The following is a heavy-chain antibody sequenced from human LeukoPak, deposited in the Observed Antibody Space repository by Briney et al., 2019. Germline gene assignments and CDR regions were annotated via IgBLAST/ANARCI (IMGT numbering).Heavy chain of an antibody. CDR2: INPNSGVT. D-gene: IGHD1-26*01. V-gene: IGHV1-2*06. CDR1: GYTFTDYY. Sequence: ASVKVSCKASGYTFTDYYIHWVRQAPGQGLEWMGRINPNSGVTNYAQKFQGRVTMTRDTSISTAYMKLTRLRPDDTAIYYCARDIGGPSGIWGQGTMVTVSS. J-gene: IGHJ3*02. CDR3: ARDIGGPSGI.